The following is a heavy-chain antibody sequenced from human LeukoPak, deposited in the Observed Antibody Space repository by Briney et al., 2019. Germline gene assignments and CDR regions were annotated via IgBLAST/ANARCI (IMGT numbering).Heavy chain of an antibody. J-gene: IGHJ4*02. CDR2: ISGSSSTI. CDR1: GFSFSSYS. D-gene: IGHD2-2*01. Sequence: GGSLGLSCAVSGFSFSSYSMNWVRQAPGKGLEWVSYISGSSSTIYYADSVKGRFTISRDNARNSLYLQMNSLRAEDTAVYYCARNLPAADYWGQGTLVTVSS. V-gene: IGHV3-48*04. CDR3: ARNLPAADY.